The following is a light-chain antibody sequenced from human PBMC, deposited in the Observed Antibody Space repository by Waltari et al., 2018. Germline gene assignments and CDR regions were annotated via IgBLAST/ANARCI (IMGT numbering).Light chain of an antibody. Sequence: EIVMTQSPATLSVSPGERATLSCRASQNIRSNLAWYRQKPGQAPRLLIYGASFRATGIPARISGSGSGTEFTLTNSSLQSEDFAVYFCQQYDNWPPITFGQGTKLEIK. V-gene: IGKV3-15*01. J-gene: IGKJ2*01. CDR3: QQYDNWPPIT. CDR1: QNIRSN. CDR2: GAS.